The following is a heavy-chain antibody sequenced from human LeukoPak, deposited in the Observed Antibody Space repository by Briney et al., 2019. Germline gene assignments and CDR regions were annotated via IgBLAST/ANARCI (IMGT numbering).Heavy chain of an antibody. V-gene: IGHV3-21*01. CDR3: ARDATLIYYYDSSGYPFDY. J-gene: IGHJ4*02. D-gene: IGHD3-22*01. CDR2: ISSSSSYI. CDR1: GFTFSSYS. Sequence: GGSLRLSCAASGFTFSSYSMNWVRQAPGKGLEWVSSISSSSSYIYYADSVKGRFTISRDNAKNSLYLQMNSLRAEDTAVYYCARDATLIYYYDSSGYPFDYWGQGTLVTVSS.